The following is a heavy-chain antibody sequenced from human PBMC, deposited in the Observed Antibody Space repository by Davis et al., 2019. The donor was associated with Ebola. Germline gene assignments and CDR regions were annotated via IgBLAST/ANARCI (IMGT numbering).Heavy chain of an antibody. J-gene: IGHJ6*02. Sequence: ETLSLTCTVSGGSISYYYWSWVRQAPGKGLEWVANIKQDGSEKYYVDSVKGRFTISRDNAKNSLYLQMNSLRAEDMAVYYCARGDSSSWYYYGMDVWGQGTTVTVSS. V-gene: IGHV3-7*03. CDR3: ARGDSSSWYYYGMDV. D-gene: IGHD6-6*01. CDR2: IKQDGSEK. CDR1: GGSISYYY.